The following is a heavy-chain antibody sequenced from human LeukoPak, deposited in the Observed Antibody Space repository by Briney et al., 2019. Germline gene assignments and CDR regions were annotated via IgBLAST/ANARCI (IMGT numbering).Heavy chain of an antibody. D-gene: IGHD4-23*01. V-gene: IGHV3-23*01. Sequence: GGSLRLSCAASGFTFSSYAMSWVRQAPGKGLEWVSAISGSGGSTYYADSVKGRFTISRDNSKNTLYLQMNSLRAEDTAVYYCATDRYGGNYGGNWFDPWGQGTLVTVSS. CDR3: ATDRYGGNYGGNWFDP. CDR1: GFTFSSYA. J-gene: IGHJ5*02. CDR2: ISGSGGST.